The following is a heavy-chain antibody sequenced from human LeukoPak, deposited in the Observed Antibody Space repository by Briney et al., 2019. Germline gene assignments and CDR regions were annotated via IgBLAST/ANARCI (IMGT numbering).Heavy chain of an antibody. Sequence: SETLSLTCTVSGGSVSSGSYYWSWIRQPPGKGLEWIGYIYYSGSTNYNPSLKSRVTISVDTSKNQFSLKLTSVTAADTAVYYCARRRTSSWSYYFDYWGQGTLVTVSS. CDR1: GGSVSSGSYY. J-gene: IGHJ4*02. D-gene: IGHD6-13*01. CDR3: ARRRTSSWSYYFDY. V-gene: IGHV4-61*01. CDR2: IYYSGST.